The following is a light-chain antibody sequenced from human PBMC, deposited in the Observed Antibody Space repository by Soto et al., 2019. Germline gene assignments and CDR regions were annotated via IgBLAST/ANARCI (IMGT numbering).Light chain of an antibody. Sequence: QSALTQPPSASGSPGQSVTISCTGTSSDVGGYNYVSWYQQHPGKAPKLMIYGVSKRPSGVPDRFSGSKSGNTASLTVSGLQAEDEADYYCSSYAGSNNLGVFGGGTKLTVL. CDR1: SSDVGGYNY. J-gene: IGLJ2*01. CDR2: GVS. V-gene: IGLV2-8*01. CDR3: SSYAGSNNLGV.